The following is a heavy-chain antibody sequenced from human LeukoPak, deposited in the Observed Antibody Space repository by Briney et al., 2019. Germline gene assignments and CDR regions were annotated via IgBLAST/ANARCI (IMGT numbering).Heavy chain of an antibody. CDR2: INPNSGGT. J-gene: IGHJ4*02. D-gene: IGHD2-2*02. Sequence: ASVKVSCKASGYTFTGYHMHWVRQAPGQGLEWMGWINPNSGGTNYAQKFQGRVTMTRDTSISTAYMELSRLRSDDTAVYYCARVQRYCSSTSCYRSFDYWGQGTLVTVSS. CDR1: GYTFTGYH. CDR3: ARVQRYCSSTSCYRSFDY. V-gene: IGHV1-2*02.